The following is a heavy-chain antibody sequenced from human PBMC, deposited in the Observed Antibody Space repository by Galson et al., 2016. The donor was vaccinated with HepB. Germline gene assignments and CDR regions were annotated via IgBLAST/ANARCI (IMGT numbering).Heavy chain of an antibody. CDR3: ARHYHPV. V-gene: IGHV3-7*01. J-gene: IGHJ6*02. CDR1: GFTFSNYW. Sequence: SLRLSCAASGFTFSNYWMSWVRQAPGKGLEWVANIKGDGSEKYYLDSVRGRFTISRDNAKNSLFLQVNSLRAEDTAVFYCARHYHPVWGQGTTVTVSS. D-gene: IGHD3-10*01. CDR2: IKGDGSEK.